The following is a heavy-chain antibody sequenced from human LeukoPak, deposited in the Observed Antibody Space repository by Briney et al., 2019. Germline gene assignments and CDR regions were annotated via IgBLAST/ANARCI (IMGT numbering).Heavy chain of an antibody. Sequence: SETLSLTCAVYGGSFSDYYWSWIRQSPGKGLEWIGEIHHSGNTNYKPSLKSRVTISVDTSKNQFSLKLTSVTAADTAVYYCARVVGRYYKIDFWGQGTPVTVS. CDR2: IHHSGNT. J-gene: IGHJ4*02. CDR3: ARVVGRYYKIDF. CDR1: GGSFSDYY. D-gene: IGHD1-26*01. V-gene: IGHV4-34*01.